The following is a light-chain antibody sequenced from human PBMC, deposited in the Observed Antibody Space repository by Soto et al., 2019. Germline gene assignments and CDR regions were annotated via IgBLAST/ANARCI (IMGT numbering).Light chain of an antibody. J-gene: IGLJ3*02. CDR3: SSYTVSSTVV. CDR2: DVT. CDR1: SSDVGGYKY. Sequence: QSALTQPASVTGSPGQSITISCTGSSSDVGGYKYVSWYQQQPGKAPKLMIYDVTYRPSGVSNRFSGSKSGNPASLTISGLQAEDEADYYCSSYTVSSTVVFGGGTKLTVL. V-gene: IGLV2-14*03.